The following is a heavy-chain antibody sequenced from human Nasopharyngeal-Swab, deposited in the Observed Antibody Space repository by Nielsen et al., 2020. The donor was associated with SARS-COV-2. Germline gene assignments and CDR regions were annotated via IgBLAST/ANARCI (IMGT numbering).Heavy chain of an antibody. J-gene: IGHJ4*02. CDR2: INSSGGST. Sequence: ASVKVSCKASGDTFTRRYIHWVRQAPGQGLEWMGIINSSGGSTNYAQKFQGRVTMTRDTSTSTVYMELSSLRSEDTAVYYCARDLGRHNYWGQGTLVTVSS. V-gene: IGHV1-46*01. D-gene: IGHD3-16*01. CDR1: GDTFTRRY. CDR3: ARDLGRHNY.